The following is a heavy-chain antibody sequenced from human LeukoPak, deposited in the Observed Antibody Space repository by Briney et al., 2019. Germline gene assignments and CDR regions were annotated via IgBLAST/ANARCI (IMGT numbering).Heavy chain of an antibody. V-gene: IGHV3-21*01. Sequence: GGSLRLSCAASGFTFSSYSMSWVRQAPGKGLEWVSSISSSSSYIYCADSVKGRFTISRDNAKISLYLQMNSLRAEDTAVYYCARGGERYYDILTGYSTNYLDYWGQGTLVTVSS. CDR2: ISSSSSYI. CDR3: ARGGERYYDILTGYSTNYLDY. D-gene: IGHD3-9*01. J-gene: IGHJ4*02. CDR1: GFTFSSYS.